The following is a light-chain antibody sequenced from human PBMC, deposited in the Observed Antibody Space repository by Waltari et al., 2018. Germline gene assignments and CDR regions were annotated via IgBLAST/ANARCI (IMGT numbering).Light chain of an antibody. V-gene: IGLV1-40*01. CDR3: QSYDTSLGVV. CDR2: GVN. J-gene: IGLJ2*01. Sequence: QSVLTQPPSVSGAPGQRVPISCPGRWSTIGAGYDVHWDQQLPGKAPTLLVYGVNTRPPGVPDRFFGSKSGTSASLAIPGLQPEDEADYYCQSYDTSLGVVFGGGTKLTVL. CDR1: WSTIGAGYD.